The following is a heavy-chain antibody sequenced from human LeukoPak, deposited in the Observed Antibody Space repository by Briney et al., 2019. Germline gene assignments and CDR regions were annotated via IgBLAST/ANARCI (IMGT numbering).Heavy chain of an antibody. CDR3: ARFGSEAGVDL. V-gene: IGHV3-7*01. Sequence: GGSLRLSCAASGFTFRNYWMTWVRQAPGKGLQWVANIKPTWSEDSETYYVDHVRGRFTISRDNARNLLYLQMNSLGGEDMAVYYCARFGSEAGVDLWGRGTLVTVSS. D-gene: IGHD3-10*01. CDR1: GFTFRNYW. J-gene: IGHJ4*01. CDR2: IKPTWSEDSET.